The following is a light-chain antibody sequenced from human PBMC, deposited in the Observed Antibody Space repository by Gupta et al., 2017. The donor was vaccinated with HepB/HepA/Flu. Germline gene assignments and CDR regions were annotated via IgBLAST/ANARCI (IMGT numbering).Light chain of an antibody. CDR2: GKNNRP. CDR3: ASRDNSGDHWV. CDR1: SLTSYS. V-gene: IGLV3-19*01. J-gene: IGLJ3*02. Sequence: SSALTQYPAVSVALGQTVTITCQGDSLTSYSATWYQQRPGQAPVVVFCGKNNRPYRPSVIPDRFSGSSSGNTASLTITGAQAEDEADYYCASRDNSGDHWVFGAGSKLTVL.